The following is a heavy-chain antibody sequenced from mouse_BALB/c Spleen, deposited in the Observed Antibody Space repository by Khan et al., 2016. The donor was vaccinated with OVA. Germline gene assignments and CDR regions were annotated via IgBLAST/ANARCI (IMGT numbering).Heavy chain of an antibody. J-gene: IGHJ3*01. CDR3: ARLAYYYNSEGFAY. D-gene: IGHD1-1*02. Sequence: EVMLVESGGDLVKPGGSLKLSCAASGFTFSTYGMSWVRQTPDKRLEWVATINSGGHYTFYIDSVKGRFPISRDHAKNTLYLPMSSLKSEDTAIYYWARLAYYYNSEGFAYWGQGTLVTVSA. CDR1: GFTFSTYG. CDR2: INSGGHYT. V-gene: IGHV5-6*01.